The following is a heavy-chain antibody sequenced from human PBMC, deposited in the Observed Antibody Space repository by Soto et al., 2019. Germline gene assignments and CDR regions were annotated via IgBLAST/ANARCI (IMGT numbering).Heavy chain of an antibody. CDR3: AKVGGTFWSDTSAYLAFDY. D-gene: IGHD3-22*01. J-gene: IGHJ4*02. Sequence: GGSLRLSCAASGFTFSNYAMSWVRQAPGKGLEWVSAISSSGDRTYYADSVKGRFTISRDNSKSTLSLQMISLRAEDTALDKCAKVGGTFWSDTSAYLAFDYWAQGSLVTVSS. CDR1: GFTFSNYA. V-gene: IGHV3-23*01. CDR2: ISSSGDRT.